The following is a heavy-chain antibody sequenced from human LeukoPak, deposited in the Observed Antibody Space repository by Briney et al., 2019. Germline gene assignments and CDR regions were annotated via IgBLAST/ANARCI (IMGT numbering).Heavy chain of an antibody. CDR1: GYTFTSYA. CDR2: INAGNDNT. D-gene: IGHD3-10*01. J-gene: IGHJ5*02. Sequence: ASVKVSCKASGYTFTSYAMHWVRQAPGQRLEWMGWINAGNDNTKYSQKFQGRVTITRDTSASTAYMELSSLRSEDTAVYYCARGEYDPNWFDPWGQGTLVTVSS. V-gene: IGHV1-3*01. CDR3: ARGEYDPNWFDP.